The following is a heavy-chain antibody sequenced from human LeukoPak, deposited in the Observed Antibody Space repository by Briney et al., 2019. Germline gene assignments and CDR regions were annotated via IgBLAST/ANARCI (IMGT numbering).Heavy chain of an antibody. CDR2: ISYDGSNK. D-gene: IGHD3-10*01. CDR1: GFTFSSYA. Sequence: GGSLRLSCAASGFTFSSYAMHWVRQAPGKGLERVAVISYDGSNKYYADSVKGRFTISRDNSKNTLYLQMNSPRAEDTAVYYCARAPPQSLWFGECIDWGQGTLVTVSS. CDR3: ARAPPQSLWFGECID. J-gene: IGHJ4*02. V-gene: IGHV3-30-3*01.